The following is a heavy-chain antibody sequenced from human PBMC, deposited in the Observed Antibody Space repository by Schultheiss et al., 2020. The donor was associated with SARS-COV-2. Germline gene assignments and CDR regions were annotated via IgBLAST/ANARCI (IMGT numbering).Heavy chain of an antibody. CDR3: VVGDYGKLGGY. Sequence: GGSLRLSCAASGFTFSDYSMNWVRQAPGRGLEYVSAITSNGGSTYYEDSVKGRFTISRDNPKNTLYLQMSSLRAEDTALYYCVVGDYGKLGGYWGQGTLVTVSS. D-gene: IGHD4-17*01. V-gene: IGHV3-64D*06. CDR2: ITSNGGST. CDR1: GFTFSDYS. J-gene: IGHJ4*02.